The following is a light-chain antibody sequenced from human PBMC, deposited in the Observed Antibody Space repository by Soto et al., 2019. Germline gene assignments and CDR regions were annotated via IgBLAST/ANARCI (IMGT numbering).Light chain of an antibody. V-gene: IGKV3-20*01. Sequence: EIVLTQSPGTLSLSPGERATLSCRASQSVSSSYLAWYQQKPGQAPRLLIYGASSRATGIPDRFSGSVSGTDFTLIISRLEPEDFAVYYCQQYGSSPTWTFGQGTKVEIK. CDR3: QQYGSSPTWT. J-gene: IGKJ1*01. CDR1: QSVSSSY. CDR2: GAS.